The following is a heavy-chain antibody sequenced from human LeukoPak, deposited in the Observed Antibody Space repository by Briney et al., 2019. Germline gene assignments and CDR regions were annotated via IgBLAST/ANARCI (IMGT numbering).Heavy chain of an antibody. CDR3: AEGYRGVMGGDAFDI. J-gene: IGHJ3*02. Sequence: SGGSLRLSCAASGFTFDDYAMHWVRQAPGKGLEWVSGISWNSGSIGYADSVKGRFTISRDNAKNSLYLQMNSLRAEDTALYYCAEGYRGVMGGDAFDIWGQGTMVTVSS. V-gene: IGHV3-9*01. CDR1: GFTFDDYA. CDR2: ISWNSGSI. D-gene: IGHD1-26*01.